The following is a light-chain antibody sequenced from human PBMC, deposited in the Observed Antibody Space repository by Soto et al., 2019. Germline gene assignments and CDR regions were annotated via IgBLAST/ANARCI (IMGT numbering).Light chain of an antibody. CDR1: QSVSIY. V-gene: IGKV3-11*01. Sequence: EIVLTQSPATLSLSPGEIATLSCRASQSVSIYLAWYQQTPGQAPRLLIYDASNRATGIPARFSGSGSGTHFTLTISSLEPEYFAVYYCQQRSNWLTFGGGTKVEIK. J-gene: IGKJ4*01. CDR2: DAS. CDR3: QQRSNWLT.